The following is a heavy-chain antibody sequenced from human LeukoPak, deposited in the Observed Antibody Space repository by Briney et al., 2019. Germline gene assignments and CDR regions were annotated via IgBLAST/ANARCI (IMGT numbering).Heavy chain of an antibody. CDR1: GASFTNFY. CDR2: INHSGST. D-gene: IGHD2-2*01. CDR3: AGSNGGYCSSTSCYTRNRYHYHYMDV. V-gene: IGHV4-34*01. Sequence: SETLSLTCAVYGASFTNFYCNWIRQPPGKGLEWIGEINHSGSTNYNPSLESRVTKSVDTSKNQFSLKLSSVTAADTAVYYCAGSNGGYCSSTSCYTRNRYHYHYMDVWGRGTTVTVSS. J-gene: IGHJ6*03.